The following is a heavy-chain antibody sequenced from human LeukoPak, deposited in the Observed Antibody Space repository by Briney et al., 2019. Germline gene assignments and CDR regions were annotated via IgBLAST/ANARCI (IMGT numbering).Heavy chain of an antibody. J-gene: IGHJ4*02. V-gene: IGHV5-51*01. D-gene: IGHD3-3*01. CDR1: GYSFTNYW. CDR3: ARRYYDLWSGYYSSYYFDY. Sequence: GESLKISCKGSGYSFTNYWIGWVRQMPGKGLEWMGIIYPGDSDTRYSPSFQGQVTISADKSINTAYLQRSSLQASDTAMYYCARRYYDLWSGYYSSYYFDYWGQGTLITVSS. CDR2: IYPGDSDT.